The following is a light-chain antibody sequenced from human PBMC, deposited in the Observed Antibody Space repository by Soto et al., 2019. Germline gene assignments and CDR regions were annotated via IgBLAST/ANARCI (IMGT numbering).Light chain of an antibody. CDR1: HNIAKN. J-gene: IGKJ5*01. CDR2: YSF. Sequence: IQMTQSPSSLSASVGDRVTITSHASHNIAKNLNWNQQKKRKAPNLLIYYSFILQTGVPSRFSGSRSASHFTFSINSLQSDDIATYYCQQYDNLLPITFGLGTLLEIK. V-gene: IGKV1-33*01. CDR3: QQYDNLLPIT.